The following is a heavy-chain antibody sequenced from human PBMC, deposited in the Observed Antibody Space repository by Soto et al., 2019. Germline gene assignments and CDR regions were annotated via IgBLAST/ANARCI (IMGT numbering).Heavy chain of an antibody. CDR1: GYTFTSYG. J-gene: IGHJ4*02. D-gene: IGHD6-19*01. CDR3: ARGPYSSGWYDY. CDR2: IIPIIGIA. V-gene: IGHV1-69*04. Sequence: SVKVSCKASGYTFTSYGISWVRQAPGQGLEWMGRIIPIIGIANYAQKLQGRVTMTADKSTSTAYMELSSLRSEDTAVYYCARGPYSSGWYDYWGQGTLVTVSS.